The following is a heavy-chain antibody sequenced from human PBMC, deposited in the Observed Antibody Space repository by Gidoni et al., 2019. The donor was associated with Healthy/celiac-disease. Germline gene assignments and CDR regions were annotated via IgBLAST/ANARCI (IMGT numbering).Heavy chain of an antibody. Sequence: QVQLVESGGGVVQPGRSLRLSCAASGFTFSSYGMHWVRQAPGKGLEWVAVIWYDGSNKYYADSVKGRFTISRDNSKNTLYLQMNSLRAEDTAVYYCARDYTLDKRWLQKHDAFDIWGQGTMVTVSS. V-gene: IGHV3-33*01. CDR2: IWYDGSNK. CDR1: GFTFSSYG. J-gene: IGHJ3*02. D-gene: IGHD4-4*01. CDR3: ARDYTLDKRWLQKHDAFDI.